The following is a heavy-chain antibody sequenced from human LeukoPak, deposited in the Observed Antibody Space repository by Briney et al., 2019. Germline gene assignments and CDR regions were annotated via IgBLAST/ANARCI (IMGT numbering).Heavy chain of an antibody. CDR1: GGSISSYY. CDR3: ARGSGDYPYYYYYYMDV. CDR2: IYYSGST. D-gene: IGHD4-17*01. Sequence: SETLSLTCTVSGGSISSYYWSWIRQPPGKGLEWIGYIYYSGSTNYNPSLKSRVTISVDTSKNQFSLKLSSVTAADTAVYYCARGSGDYPYYYYYYMDVWGKGTTVTISS. V-gene: IGHV4-59*01. J-gene: IGHJ6*03.